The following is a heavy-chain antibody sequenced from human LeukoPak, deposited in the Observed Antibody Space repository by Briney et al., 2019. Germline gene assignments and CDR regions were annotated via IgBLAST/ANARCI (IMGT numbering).Heavy chain of an antibody. J-gene: IGHJ4*02. Sequence: PGGSLRLSCAASGFTFSTYAMNWVRQAPGKGLEWVSAISDSGGRTYYADSVRGRFTISRDSSKNTLYLQMNSLRAEDTAVYYCAKRGHYYSFDYWGKGTLVTVSS. D-gene: IGHD1-26*01. CDR3: AKRGHYYSFDY. CDR2: ISDSGGRT. CDR1: GFTFSTYA. V-gene: IGHV3-23*01.